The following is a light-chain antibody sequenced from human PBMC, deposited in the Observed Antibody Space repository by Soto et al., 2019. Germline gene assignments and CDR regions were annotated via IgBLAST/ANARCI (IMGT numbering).Light chain of an antibody. CDR3: SSYTSTILYV. V-gene: IGLV2-14*01. CDR1: NSDVGGHNY. CDR2: EVG. Sequence: QSVLTQPASVSGSLGQSITISCTGSNSDVGGHNYVSWYQQHPGKAPKLMIYEVGIRPSGVSTRFSGSKSGNTASLTISGLQAEDEAEYYCSSYTSTILYVFGTGTKLTVL. J-gene: IGLJ1*01.